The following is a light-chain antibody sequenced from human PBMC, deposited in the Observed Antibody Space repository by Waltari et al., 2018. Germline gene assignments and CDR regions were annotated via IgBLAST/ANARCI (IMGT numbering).Light chain of an antibody. CDR3: QQYYSTPPLT. J-gene: IGKJ4*01. Sequence: DIVMTQSPDSLAVSLGERATIHRKPRQWVLYSATNKNYLAWYQQKPGQPPKLLIYWASTRESGVPDRFSGSGSGTDFTLTISSLQAEDVAVYYCQQYYSTPPLTFGGGTKVEIK. CDR1: QWVLYSATNKNY. V-gene: IGKV4-1*01. CDR2: WAS.